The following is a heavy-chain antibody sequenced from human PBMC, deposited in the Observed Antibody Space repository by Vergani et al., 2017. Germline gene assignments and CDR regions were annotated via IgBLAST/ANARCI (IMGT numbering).Heavy chain of an antibody. Sequence: QVQLQQWGAGLLKPSETLSLTCAVYGGSFSGYYWSWIRQPPGKGLEWIGEINHSGSTHYNPSLKSRVTISVDTSKNQFSLKLSSVTAADTAVFYCARGRVTMVRGVYDYWGQGTLVTVSS. CDR2: INHSGST. CDR3: ARGRVTMVRGVYDY. D-gene: IGHD3-10*01. CDR1: GGSFSGYY. J-gene: IGHJ4*02. V-gene: IGHV4-34*01.